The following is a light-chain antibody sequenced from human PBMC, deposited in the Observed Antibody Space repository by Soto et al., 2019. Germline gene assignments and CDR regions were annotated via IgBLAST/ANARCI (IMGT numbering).Light chain of an antibody. CDR2: EVT. Sequence: QSALTQPPSASGSPGQSVTISCTGTSSDVGAYDYVCWYQHHPGKAPKLLIYEVTKRPSGVPDRFSGSKSGNTASLTVSGLQAEDDADYFCSSYSGTNNYVIFGGGTKVTVL. CDR1: SSDVGAYDY. V-gene: IGLV2-8*01. J-gene: IGLJ2*01. CDR3: SSYSGTNNYVI.